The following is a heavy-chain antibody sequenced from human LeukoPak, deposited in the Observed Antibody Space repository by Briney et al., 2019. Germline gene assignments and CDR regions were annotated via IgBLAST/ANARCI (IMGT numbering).Heavy chain of an antibody. Sequence: SVKVSCKASGGTFSSYAISWVRQAPGQGLEWMRRIIPIFGTANYAQKFQGRVTITTDESTSTAYMELSSLRSEDTAVYYCARQFYGSGSFSEYFQLWGQGTLVTVSS. J-gene: IGHJ1*01. CDR2: IIPIFGTA. CDR1: GGTFSSYA. V-gene: IGHV1-69*05. CDR3: ARQFYGSGSFSEYFQL. D-gene: IGHD3-10*01.